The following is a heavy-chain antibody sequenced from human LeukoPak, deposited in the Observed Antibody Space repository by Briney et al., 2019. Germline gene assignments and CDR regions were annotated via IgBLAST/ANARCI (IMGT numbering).Heavy chain of an antibody. D-gene: IGHD2-2*01. Sequence: SETLSLTXTVSGGSISSYYWSWIRQPPGKGLEWIGYIYYSGSTNYNPSLKSRVTISVDTSKNQFSLKLSSVTAADTAVYYCAREAGAAMRYYYYYYMDVWGKGTTVTVSS. CDR3: AREAGAAMRYYYYYYMDV. CDR1: GGSISSYY. V-gene: IGHV4-59*01. CDR2: IYYSGST. J-gene: IGHJ6*03.